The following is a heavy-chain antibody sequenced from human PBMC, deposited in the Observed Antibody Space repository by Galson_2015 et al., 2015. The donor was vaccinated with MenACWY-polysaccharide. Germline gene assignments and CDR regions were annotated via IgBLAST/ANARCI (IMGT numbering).Heavy chain of an antibody. V-gene: IGHV3-48*02. CDR2: ISSSSSTI. Sequence: SLRLSCAASGFTFSSYGMHWVRQAPGKGLEWVSYISSSSSTIYYADSVKGRFTISRDNAKNSLYLQMNSLRDEDTAVYYCARGPLGTEDYWGQGTLVTVSS. CDR1: GFTFSSYG. D-gene: IGHD1-1*01. J-gene: IGHJ4*02. CDR3: ARGPLGTEDY.